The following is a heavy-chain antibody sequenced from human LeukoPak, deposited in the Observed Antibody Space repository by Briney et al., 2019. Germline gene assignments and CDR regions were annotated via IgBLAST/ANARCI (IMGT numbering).Heavy chain of an antibody. CDR3: ARASGTGWFDP. V-gene: IGHV3-21*01. D-gene: IGHD1-26*01. CDR1: GFTFSSYS. J-gene: IGHJ5*02. Sequence: GGSLRLSCAASGFTFSSYSMNWVRQAPGKGLEWVSSISSSSSYIYYADSVRGRFTISRDNAKNSLYLQMNSLRAEDTAVYYCARASGTGWFDPWGQGTLVTVSS. CDR2: ISSSSSYI.